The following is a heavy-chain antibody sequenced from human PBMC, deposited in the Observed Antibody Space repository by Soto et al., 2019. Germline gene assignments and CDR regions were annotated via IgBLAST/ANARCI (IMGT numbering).Heavy chain of an antibody. V-gene: IGHV3-23*01. J-gene: IGHJ4*02. CDR1: GFAFSSYA. D-gene: IGHD1-1*01. CDR3: AKDFHWNDVGDY. Sequence: SLRLSCAASGFAFSSYAMSWVRQAPGKGLEWVSAISGSGGSTYYADSVKGRFTISRDNSKNTLYLQMNSLRAEDTAVYYCAKDFHWNDVGDYWGQGTLVTVSS. CDR2: ISGSGGST.